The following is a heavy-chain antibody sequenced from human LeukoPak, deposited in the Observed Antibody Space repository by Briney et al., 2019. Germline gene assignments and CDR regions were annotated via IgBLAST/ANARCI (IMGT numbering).Heavy chain of an antibody. Sequence: PGGSLRLSRAASGFTFSNYNMNWVRQAPGKGLEWVSSISASSSYINYADSVTGRFTISRDNARNSVYLQMNSLRAEDTAVYYCARDKDRTSACRCYLPDDWGQGTLVTVSS. CDR1: GFTFSNYN. J-gene: IGHJ4*02. V-gene: IGHV3-21*01. CDR3: ARDKDRTSACRCYLPDD. CDR2: ISASSSYI. D-gene: IGHD2-15*01.